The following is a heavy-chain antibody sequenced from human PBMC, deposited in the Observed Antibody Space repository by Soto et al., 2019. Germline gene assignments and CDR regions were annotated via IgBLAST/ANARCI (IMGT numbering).Heavy chain of an antibody. CDR1: GGSISSSSYY. J-gene: IGHJ3*02. CDR3: ARNVVVPAPAAFDI. Sequence: QLQLQESGPGLVKPSETLSLTCTVSGGSISSSSYYWGWMRQPPGKGLEWIGSIYYSGNTYYNPSLKSRVTISVDTSKNQFSLKLISVTAADTAVYYCARNVVVPAPAAFDIWGQGTMVTVSS. V-gene: IGHV4-39*01. D-gene: IGHD2-2*01. CDR2: IYYSGNT.